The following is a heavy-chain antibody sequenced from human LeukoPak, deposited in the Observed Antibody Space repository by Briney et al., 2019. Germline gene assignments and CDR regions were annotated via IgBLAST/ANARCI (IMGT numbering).Heavy chain of an antibody. Sequence: GGSLRLSCAASGFTFNSYAMSWVRQAPGKGPEWVSAISGSGGSTYYADPVQGRFTISRDNSKNTLYVQMNNLRDEDTAVYYCAKGRSGEELWFGELSDYFDYWGQGTLVTVSS. V-gene: IGHV3-23*01. CDR2: ISGSGGST. J-gene: IGHJ4*02. CDR1: GFTFNSYA. CDR3: AKGRSGEELWFGELSDYFDY. D-gene: IGHD3-10*01.